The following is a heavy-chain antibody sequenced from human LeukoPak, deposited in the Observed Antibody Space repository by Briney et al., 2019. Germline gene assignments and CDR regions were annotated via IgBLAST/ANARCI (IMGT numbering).Heavy chain of an antibody. D-gene: IGHD3-10*01. CDR2: IFHSGST. CDR1: SGSIFSSNW. J-gene: IGHJ5*02. Sequence: SETLSLTCAVSSGSIFSSNWWSWVRQPPGKGLEWIGQIFHSGSTSYSPSLKSRVTISVDKSKNQFSLKLTSVTAADTAVYYCARGPRFGELLWHWFDPWGQGTLVTVSS. CDR3: ARGPRFGELLWHWFDP. V-gene: IGHV4-4*02.